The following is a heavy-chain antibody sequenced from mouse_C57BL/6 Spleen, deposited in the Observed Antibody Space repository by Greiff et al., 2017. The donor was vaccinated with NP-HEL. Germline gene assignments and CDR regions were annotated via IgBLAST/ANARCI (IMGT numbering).Heavy chain of an antibody. V-gene: IGHV1-76*01. CDR1: GYTFTDYY. J-gene: IGHJ2*01. CDR2: IYPGSGNT. CDR3: ARALSYYGNWGDY. Sequence: QVQLQQSGAELVRPGASVKLSCKASGYTFTDYYINWVKQSPGQGLEWIARIYPGSGNTYYNEKFKGKATLTAEKSSSTAYMQLSSLTSEDSAVYYCARALSYYGNWGDYWGQGTTLTVSS. D-gene: IGHD2-10*01.